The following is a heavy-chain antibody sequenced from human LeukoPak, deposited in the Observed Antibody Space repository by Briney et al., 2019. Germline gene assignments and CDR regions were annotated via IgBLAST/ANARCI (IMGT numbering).Heavy chain of an antibody. D-gene: IGHD6-6*01. Sequence: GGSLRLSCAISGFFVSSKYMSWVRQAPGKGLEWVSVIYNDGSTYYTDSVKGRFTISRDNSKNTLYLQMNSLRAEDTAVYYCARGQPKARPALLFDYWGQGTLVTVSS. CDR1: GFFVSSKY. CDR3: ARGQPKARPALLFDY. CDR2: IYNDGST. J-gene: IGHJ4*02. V-gene: IGHV3-53*01.